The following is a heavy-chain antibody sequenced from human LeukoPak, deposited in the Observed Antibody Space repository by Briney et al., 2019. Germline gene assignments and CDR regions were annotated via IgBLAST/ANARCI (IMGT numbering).Heavy chain of an antibody. CDR3: AREPDTAMVDAFDI. D-gene: IGHD5-18*01. CDR1: GGSFSGYY. Sequence: SETLSLTCAVYGGSFSGYYWSWIRQPPGKGLEWIGEINHSGSTNYNPSLKSRVTISVDTSKNQFSLKLSSVTAADTAVYYCAREPDTAMVDAFDIWGQGTMVTVSS. V-gene: IGHV4-34*01. J-gene: IGHJ3*02. CDR2: INHSGST.